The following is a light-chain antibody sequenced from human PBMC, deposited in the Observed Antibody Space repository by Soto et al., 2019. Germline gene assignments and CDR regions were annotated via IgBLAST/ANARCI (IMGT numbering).Light chain of an antibody. J-gene: IGLJ3*02. CDR1: TSKIGAGYD. V-gene: IGLV1-40*01. CDR2: GNS. CDR3: QSYDSSLSAWV. Sequence: QSVLTQPPSVSGAPGQRAPIPATGTTSKIGAGYDVPWYQQLPGTAPKPLIYGNSNRPSGVPDRFSGSKSGTSASLAITGLQAEDEADYYCQSYDSSLSAWVFGGGTKLTVL.